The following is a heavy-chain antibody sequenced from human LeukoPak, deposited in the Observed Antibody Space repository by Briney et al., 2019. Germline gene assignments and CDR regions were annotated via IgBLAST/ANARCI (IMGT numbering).Heavy chain of an antibody. V-gene: IGHV3-30-3*01. CDR3: ARALTDYSQLPSDAFDI. D-gene: IGHD1-1*01. Sequence: GGSLRLSCAASGFTFSTYAMHWVRQAPGKGLEWVAVISYDESNTNYADSVRGRFTISRDNSKNTLFLQMNSLRVEDTAVYYCARALTDYSQLPSDAFDIWGQGTMVTVSS. CDR2: ISYDESNT. CDR1: GFTFSTYA. J-gene: IGHJ3*02.